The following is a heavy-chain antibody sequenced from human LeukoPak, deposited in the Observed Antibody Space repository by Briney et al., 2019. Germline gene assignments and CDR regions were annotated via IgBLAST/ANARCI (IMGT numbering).Heavy chain of an antibody. J-gene: IGHJ4*02. D-gene: IGHD4-17*01. CDR2: IYSGGST. Sequence: GGSLRLSCAASGFTVSSNYMSWVRQAPGKGLEWVSVIYSGGSTYYADSVKGRFTISRDHSKNTLYLQMNSLRAEDTAVYYCARDDYGDYGFDYWGQGTLVTVSS. V-gene: IGHV3-53*01. CDR3: ARDDYGDYGFDY. CDR1: GFTVSSNY.